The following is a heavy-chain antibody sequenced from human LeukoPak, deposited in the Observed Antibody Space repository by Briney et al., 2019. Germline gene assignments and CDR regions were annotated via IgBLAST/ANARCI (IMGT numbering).Heavy chain of an antibody. V-gene: IGHV4-39*07. J-gene: IGHJ5*02. CDR1: GVSISSSNYY. CDR3: ARAYSSSWYFNWFDP. Sequence: PSETLSLTCTVSGVSISSSNYYWGWFRQPPGKGLEWSASVYYGASTYYNASLKSRVTISLNTSKNQFSLKLSSVTAAATAVYYCARAYSSSWYFNWFDPWGQGNLVTVSS. CDR2: VYYGAST. D-gene: IGHD6-13*01.